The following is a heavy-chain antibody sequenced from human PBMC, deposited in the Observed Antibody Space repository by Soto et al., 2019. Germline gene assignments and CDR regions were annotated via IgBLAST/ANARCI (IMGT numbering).Heavy chain of an antibody. CDR1: GFTLGDSY. J-gene: IGHJ4*02. CDR3: AREVAGGSYF. V-gene: IGHV3-11*01. CDR2: ISHNAITM. D-gene: IGHD3-10*01. Sequence: QVQLVESWGTLVKPGGSLRLSCVASGFTLGDSYLGWIRQAPGKGREWISSISHNAITMDYAVSVKVSFIISRDNGQNSLFLQMNGLIVDDTAVYYCAREVAGGSYFWGQGTLVTVSS.